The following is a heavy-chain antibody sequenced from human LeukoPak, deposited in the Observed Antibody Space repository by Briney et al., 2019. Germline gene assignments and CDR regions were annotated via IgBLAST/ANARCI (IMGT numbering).Heavy chain of an antibody. J-gene: IGHJ6*04. Sequence: RRSLRLSCAASGFTFSVYGMLWVRQAPGKGLEWVAVISYEGSNKYYADAVKGRFTIPRDNSKNTLYLQMTSRRAEDTAVYYCAKSKEVYDYVWGSYRQYYYYYGMDVWGEGTTVTVSS. CDR2: ISYEGSNK. D-gene: IGHD3-16*02. CDR3: AKSKEVYDYVWGSYRQYYYYYGMDV. CDR1: GFTFSVYG. V-gene: IGHV3-30*18.